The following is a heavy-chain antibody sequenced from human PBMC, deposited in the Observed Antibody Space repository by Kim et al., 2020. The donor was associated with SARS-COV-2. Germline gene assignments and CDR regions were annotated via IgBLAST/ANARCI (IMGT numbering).Heavy chain of an antibody. Sequence: SETLSLTCAVYGGSFSGYYWSWIRQPPGKGLEWIGEINHSGSTNYNPSLKSRVTISVDTSKNQFSLKLSSVTAADTAVYYCARVSGVVGHKYYYYGMDV. CDR1: GGSFSGYY. V-gene: IGHV4-34*01. CDR2: INHSGST. CDR3: ARVSGVVGHKYYYYGMDV. D-gene: IGHD2-2*01. J-gene: IGHJ6*01.